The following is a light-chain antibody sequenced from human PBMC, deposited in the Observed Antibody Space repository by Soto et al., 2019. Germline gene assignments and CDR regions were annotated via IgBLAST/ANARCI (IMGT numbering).Light chain of an antibody. CDR1: QSVRSSH. Sequence: EIVLTQSPGTLSLSPGERATLFCRASQSVRSSHLAWFRQRPGQAPRLLIYGASRRATGIPERFSGSGSGTDFTLTISRLEPEDFAVYYCQQYGSSSWTFDLGTKVEIK. CDR3: QQYGSSSWT. CDR2: GAS. V-gene: IGKV3-20*01. J-gene: IGKJ1*01.